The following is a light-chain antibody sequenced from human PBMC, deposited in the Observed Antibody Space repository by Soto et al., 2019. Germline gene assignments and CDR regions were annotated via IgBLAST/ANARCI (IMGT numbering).Light chain of an antibody. CDR2: GAS. CDR3: QQYGNLPLT. CDR1: QSVSSNY. J-gene: IGKJ4*01. V-gene: IGKV3-20*01. Sequence: EIVLTQSPGILSLSPEERATLSCRASQSVSSNYLAWHQQKPGQAPRLVIYGASSRATGIPDRFSGSGSGTDFTLTISRLEPEDFAVYYCQQYGNLPLTFGGGTKVEVK.